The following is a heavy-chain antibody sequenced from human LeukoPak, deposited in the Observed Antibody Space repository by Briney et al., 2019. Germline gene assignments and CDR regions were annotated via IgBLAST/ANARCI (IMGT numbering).Heavy chain of an antibody. D-gene: IGHD6-13*01. V-gene: IGHV3-11*04. CDR3: ARDFRSDSSSWYGVVDY. Sequence: PGGSLRLSCAASGFTFSDYYMSWIRQAPGKGLEWVSYISSSGSTIYYADSVKGRFTISRDNAKNSLYLQMNSLRAEDTGVYYCARDFRSDSSSWYGVVDYWGQGTLVTVSS. CDR2: ISSSGSTI. CDR1: GFTFSDYY. J-gene: IGHJ4*02.